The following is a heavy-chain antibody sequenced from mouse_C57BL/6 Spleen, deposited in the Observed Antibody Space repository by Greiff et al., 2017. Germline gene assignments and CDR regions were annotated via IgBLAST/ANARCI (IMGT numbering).Heavy chain of an antibody. Sequence: QVQLQQPGAELVKPGASVKMSCKASGYTFTSYWITWVKQRPGQGLEWIGDLYPGSGSTNYNEKFKSKATLTVDTSSSTAYMQLSSLTSEDSAVYYCARSLYGNYPYWYFDVWGTGTTVTVSS. V-gene: IGHV1-55*01. J-gene: IGHJ1*03. CDR3: ARSLYGNYPYWYFDV. CDR1: GYTFTSYW. D-gene: IGHD2-1*01. CDR2: LYPGSGST.